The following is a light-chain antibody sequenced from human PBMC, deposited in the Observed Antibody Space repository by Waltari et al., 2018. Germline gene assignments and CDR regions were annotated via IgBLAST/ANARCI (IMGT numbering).Light chain of an antibody. CDR1: QSVGSD. CDR3: QQYNQWPPIT. J-gene: IGKJ3*01. CDR2: GAS. Sequence: DTVVTQSPDTLSVSPGERVTLSCRASQSVGSDLAWYQQKPGQAPRLLIYGASTRATGIPARFSGSGSGTEFTLTISSLQSEDLGVYYCQQYNQWPPITFGPGTKV. V-gene: IGKV3-15*01.